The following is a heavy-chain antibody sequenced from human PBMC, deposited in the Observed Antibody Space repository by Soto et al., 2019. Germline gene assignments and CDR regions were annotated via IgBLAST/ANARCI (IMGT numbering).Heavy chain of an antibody. CDR1: GFTFSSYG. CDR3: AKEGIVVVVAATTMTGGWFDP. Sequence: QVQLVESGGGVVQPGRSLRLSCAASGFTFSSYGMHWVRQAPGKGLEWVAVISYDGSNKYYADSVKGRFTISRDNSKNTLYLQMNSLRAEDTAVYYCAKEGIVVVVAATTMTGGWFDPWGQGTLVTVSS. J-gene: IGHJ5*02. V-gene: IGHV3-30*18. CDR2: ISYDGSNK. D-gene: IGHD2-15*01.